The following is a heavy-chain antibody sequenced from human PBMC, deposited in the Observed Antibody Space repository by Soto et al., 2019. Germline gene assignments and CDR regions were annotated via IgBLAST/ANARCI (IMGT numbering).Heavy chain of an antibody. J-gene: IGHJ5*02. V-gene: IGHV1-69*05. CDR2: IIPIFGTA. CDR3: ARDPHEFWTSYWFDP. Sequence: SVKVSCKASGGTFSSYAISWVRQAPGQGLEWMGGIIPIFGTANYAQKFQGRVTLTTDTSTSTAYMELRSLRSDDTAIYYCARDPHEFWTSYWFDPWGQGTPVTVSS. D-gene: IGHD3-3*01. CDR1: GGTFSSYA.